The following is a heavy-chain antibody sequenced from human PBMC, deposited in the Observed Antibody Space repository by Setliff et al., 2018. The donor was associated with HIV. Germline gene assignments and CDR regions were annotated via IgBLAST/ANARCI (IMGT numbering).Heavy chain of an antibody. D-gene: IGHD3-22*01. Sequence: SETLSLTCTVSGGSISNSRYYWSWIRQPPGKGLEWIGSIYYSGSTYYNPSLKSRVTISVDTSKKQFSLKLSSVTAADAAVYYCASRVYYYDSSCYLREEGFDPWGQGTLVTVSS. CDR2: IYYSGST. J-gene: IGHJ5*02. CDR3: ASRVYYYDSSCYLREEGFDP. CDR1: GGSISNSRYY. V-gene: IGHV4-39*01.